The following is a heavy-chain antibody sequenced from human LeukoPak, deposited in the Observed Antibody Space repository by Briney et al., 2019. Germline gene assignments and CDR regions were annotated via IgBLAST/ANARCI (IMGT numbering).Heavy chain of an antibody. CDR3: ARGYSNYGYAFDI. J-gene: IGHJ3*02. CDR2: ISWNSGSI. CDR1: GFTFDDYA. D-gene: IGHD4-11*01. Sequence: AGGSLRLSCAASGFTFDDYAMHWVRQAPGKGLEWVSGISWNSGSIGYADSVKGRFTISRDNAKNSLYLQMNSLRAEDTAVYYCARGYSNYGYAFDIWGQGTMVTVSS. V-gene: IGHV3-9*01.